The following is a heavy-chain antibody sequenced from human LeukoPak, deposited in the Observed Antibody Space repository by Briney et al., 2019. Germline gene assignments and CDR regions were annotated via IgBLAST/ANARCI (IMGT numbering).Heavy chain of an antibody. CDR2: IYCSGST. CDR1: GGSLSSSSYY. J-gene: IGHJ4*02. Sequence: SETLSLTCTVSGGSLSSSSYYWGWIRQPPGKGLEWIRSIYCSGSTYYNPSLKSRVTISVDTSKNQFSLKLSSVTAAVTAVYYCARHPVDTAMVNFDYWGQGTLVTVSS. V-gene: IGHV4-39*01. D-gene: IGHD5-18*01. CDR3: ARHPVDTAMVNFDY.